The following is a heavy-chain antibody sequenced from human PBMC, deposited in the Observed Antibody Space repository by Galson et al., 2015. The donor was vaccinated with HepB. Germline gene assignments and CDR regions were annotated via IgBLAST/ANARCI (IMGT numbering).Heavy chain of an antibody. CDR1: GFTFDDYA. Sequence: SLRLSCAASGFTFDDYAMHWVRHAPGKGLEWVSGISWNSGSIGYADSVKGRFTISRDNAKNSLYLQMNSLRAEDSALYYCAKGWGDYDILTGSFDYWGQGTLVTVSS. D-gene: IGHD3-9*01. CDR2: ISWNSGSI. J-gene: IGHJ4*02. V-gene: IGHV3-9*01. CDR3: AKGWGDYDILTGSFDY.